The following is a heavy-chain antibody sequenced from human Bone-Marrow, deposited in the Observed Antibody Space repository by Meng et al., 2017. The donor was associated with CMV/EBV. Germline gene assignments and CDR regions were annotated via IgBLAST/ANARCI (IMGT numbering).Heavy chain of an antibody. D-gene: IGHD3-10*01. CDR2: IYYSGST. V-gene: IGHV4-39*01. CDR3: GRIWRLGVRGAADY. CDR1: GGSISSSSYY. Sequence: GSLRLSCTVSGGSISSSSYYWGWIRQPPGKGLEWIGSIYYSGSTYYNSSLKSRVTISVDTSKNQFSRKLSSVIAAEKAVYYCGRIWRLGVRGAADYWGQGTLVTVSS. J-gene: IGHJ4*02.